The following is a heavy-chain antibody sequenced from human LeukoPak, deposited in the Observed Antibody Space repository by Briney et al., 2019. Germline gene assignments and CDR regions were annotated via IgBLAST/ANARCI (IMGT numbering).Heavy chain of an antibody. J-gene: IGHJ4*02. D-gene: IGHD6-19*01. V-gene: IGHV4-59*01. Sequence: SETLSLTCTVFGGSISSYYWSWIRQPPGKGLEWIGYIYYSGSTSYNPSLKSRVTISVDTSKNQFSLKLSSVTAADTAVYYCASSGWYRDYFDYWGQGTLVTVSS. CDR2: IYYSGST. CDR3: ASSGWYRDYFDY. CDR1: GGSISSYY.